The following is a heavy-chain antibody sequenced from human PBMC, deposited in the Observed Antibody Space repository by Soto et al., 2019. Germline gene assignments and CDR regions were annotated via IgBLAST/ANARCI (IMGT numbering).Heavy chain of an antibody. CDR3: ARDLEYSGRFDY. D-gene: IGHD5-12*01. Sequence: GASVKVSCKASGYTFTSYAMHWVRQAPGQRLEWMGWINAGNGNTKYSQKFQGRVTITRDTSASTAYMELSSLRSEDTAVYYCARDLEYSGRFDYWGQGTLVTVSS. V-gene: IGHV1-3*01. CDR2: INAGNGNT. CDR1: GYTFTSYA. J-gene: IGHJ4*02.